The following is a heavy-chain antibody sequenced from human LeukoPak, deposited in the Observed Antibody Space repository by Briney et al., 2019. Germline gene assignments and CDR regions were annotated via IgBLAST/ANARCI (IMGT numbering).Heavy chain of an antibody. CDR3: ARVRGYYDSSGPRDY. V-gene: IGHV1-18*01. Sequence: ALVRVSCKASGYTFTSYGISWVRQAPGQGLEWMGWISAYNGNTNYAQKLQGRVTMTTDTSTSTAYMKLRSLRSDDTAVYYCARVRGYYDSSGPRDYWGQGTLVTVSS. CDR2: ISAYNGNT. CDR1: GYTFTSYG. J-gene: IGHJ4*02. D-gene: IGHD3-22*01.